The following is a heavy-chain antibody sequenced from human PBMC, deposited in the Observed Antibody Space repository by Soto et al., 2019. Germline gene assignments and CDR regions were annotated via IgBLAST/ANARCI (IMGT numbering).Heavy chain of an antibody. CDR3: ASDNYYGSGRSDCYFDY. CDR2: IWSDGGKT. J-gene: IGHJ4*02. V-gene: IGHV3-33*01. CDR1: GFTFSNYG. Sequence: VQLVQSEGGVVQPGRSLRLSCAVSGFTFSNYGMHWVRQAPGKGLEWVAVIWSDGGKTSYADSVKGRFTISRVNRKNMCVLQMNSIGVDDTAVYFCASDNYYGSGRSDCYFDYWSEGTLVTVAS. D-gene: IGHD3-10*01.